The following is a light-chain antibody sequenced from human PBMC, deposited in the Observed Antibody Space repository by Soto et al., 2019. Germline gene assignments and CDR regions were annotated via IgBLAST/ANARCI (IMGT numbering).Light chain of an antibody. CDR1: STNIGSNY. Sequence: QSVLTQPPSASGTPGQKVFISCSGSSTNIGSNYVYWYQQVPGTAPKLLIYSNNQRPSGVPDRFSASKSGTSASLAISGLRSEDEAAYYCATWDDSLNNPVFGGGTKLTVL. CDR3: ATWDDSLNNPV. V-gene: IGLV1-47*02. J-gene: IGLJ3*02. CDR2: SNN.